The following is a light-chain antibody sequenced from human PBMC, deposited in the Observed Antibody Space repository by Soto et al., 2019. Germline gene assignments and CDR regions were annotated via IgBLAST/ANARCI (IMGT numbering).Light chain of an antibody. CDR2: YDT. CDR1: NIGRRS. J-gene: IGLJ2*01. V-gene: IGLV3-21*04. CDR3: QVWDSSSDHRVV. Sequence: SYELAQPPSVSVAPGKTAMITCGGNNIGRRSVHWYQQKPGQAPVLVIYYDTDRPSGIPERFSGSNSGNTATLTISKVEAVDEADYYCQVWDSSSDHRVVFGGGTKLTVL.